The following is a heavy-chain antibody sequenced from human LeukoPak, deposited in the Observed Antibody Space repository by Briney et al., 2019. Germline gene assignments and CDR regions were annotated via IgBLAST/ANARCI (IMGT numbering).Heavy chain of an antibody. Sequence: GGSLRLSCAASGFTFSSSWMDWVRQAPGKGLEWVANIKEDGSLTFYVDSVKGRFTIPRDNAKNSLYLQMNSLRVDDTAVYYCARDRGYKAFDIWGQGTMVTASS. CDR1: GFTFSSSW. CDR2: IKEDGSLT. CDR3: ARDRGYKAFDI. D-gene: IGHD5-18*01. J-gene: IGHJ3*02. V-gene: IGHV3-7*03.